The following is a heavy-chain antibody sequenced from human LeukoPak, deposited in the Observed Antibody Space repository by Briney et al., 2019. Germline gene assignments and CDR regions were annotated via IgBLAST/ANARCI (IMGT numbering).Heavy chain of an antibody. CDR2: ISSSSSTI. CDR1: GFTFSSYS. J-gene: IGHJ4*02. Sequence: PGGSLRLSCAASGFTFSSYSMNWVRQAPGKGLEWVSYISSSSSTIYYADSVKGRFTISRDNAKNSLYLQMNSLRAEDTAVYYCARESGPNPYYFDYWGQGTLVTVSS. CDR3: ARESGPNPYYFDY. V-gene: IGHV3-48*01.